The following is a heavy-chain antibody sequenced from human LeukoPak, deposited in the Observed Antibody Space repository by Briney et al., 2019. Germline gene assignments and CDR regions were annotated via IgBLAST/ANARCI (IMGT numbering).Heavy chain of an antibody. CDR2: IIPIFGTA. D-gene: IGHD3-9*01. Sequence: SVKVSCKASGGTFTSYAISWVRQAPGQGLEWMGRIIPIFGTANYAQKFQGRVTITTDESTSTAYMELSSLRSEDTALYYCARGYYDILTGYYLFDYWGQGTLVTVSS. CDR3: ARGYYDILTGYYLFDY. J-gene: IGHJ4*02. CDR1: GGTFTSYA. V-gene: IGHV1-69*05.